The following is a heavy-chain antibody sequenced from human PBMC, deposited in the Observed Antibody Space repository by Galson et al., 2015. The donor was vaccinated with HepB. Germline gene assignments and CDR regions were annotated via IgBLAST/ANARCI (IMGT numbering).Heavy chain of an antibody. J-gene: IGHJ6*02. CDR1: GFTFSSYW. CDR2: IKQDGSEK. Sequence: SLRLSCAASGFTFSSYWMSWVRQAPGKGLEWVANIKQDGSEKYYVDSVKGRFTISRDNAKNSLYLQMNSLRAEDTAVYYCAASGGSSGWYGVYLGYYYGMDVWGQGTTVTVSS. CDR3: AASGGSSGWYGVYLGYYYGMDV. D-gene: IGHD6-19*01. V-gene: IGHV3-7*01.